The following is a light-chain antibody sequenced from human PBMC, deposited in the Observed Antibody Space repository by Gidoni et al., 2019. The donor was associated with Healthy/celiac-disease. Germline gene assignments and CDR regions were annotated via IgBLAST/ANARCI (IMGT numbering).Light chain of an antibody. Sequence: QSALTQPASVSGSPGQSITLSCTGTSSDVGGSNYVSWYQQHPGKAPKLMIYEVSNRPSGVSNRFSCSKSGNTASLTISGLQAEDEADYYCSSYTSSSTVVFGGGTKLTVL. CDR3: SSYTSSSTVV. CDR1: SSDVGGSNY. J-gene: IGLJ2*01. CDR2: EVS. V-gene: IGLV2-14*01.